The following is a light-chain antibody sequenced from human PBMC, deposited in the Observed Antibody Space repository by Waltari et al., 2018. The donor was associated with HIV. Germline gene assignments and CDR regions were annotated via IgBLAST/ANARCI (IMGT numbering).Light chain of an antibody. Sequence: QSVLTQPPSASGTPGQRVTISCSGSSSNIGSNYVYWYQQLPGTAPKLLIYRNNQRPSGVPDRFSGSKSGTSGSLAISGLRSEDEAEYYCATWDDSLSGPVFGGGTKLTVL. CDR3: ATWDDSLSGPV. CDR2: RNN. J-gene: IGLJ3*02. CDR1: SSNIGSNY. V-gene: IGLV1-47*01.